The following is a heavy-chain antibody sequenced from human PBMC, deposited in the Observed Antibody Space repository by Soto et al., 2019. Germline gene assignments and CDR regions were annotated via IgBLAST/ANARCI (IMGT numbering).Heavy chain of an antibody. Sequence: SETLSLTCSVSGDSINDKNWWTWLRQPPGKRLEWIGDIYHTGRSSYNPSLTSRVAMSVDKSKNQFSLKLISVTAADTAVYYCARMEVPDSSSWHPCDPRGQRTPVTVSS. CDR2: IYHTGRS. CDR1: GDSINDKNW. CDR3: ARMEVPDSSSWHPCDP. D-gene: IGHD6-13*01. J-gene: IGHJ5*02. V-gene: IGHV4-4*02.